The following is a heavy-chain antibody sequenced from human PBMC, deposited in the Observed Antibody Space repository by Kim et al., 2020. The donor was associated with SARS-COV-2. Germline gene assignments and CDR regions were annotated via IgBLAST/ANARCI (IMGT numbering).Heavy chain of an antibody. V-gene: IGHV3-74*01. J-gene: IGHJ4*02. Sequence: ESGKGRLTISRDNAKNTLYLQMNSLRDEDTAVYYCARVTAYCGGDCYFDSWGQGTLVAVSS. D-gene: IGHD2-21*02. CDR3: ARVTAYCGGDCYFDS.